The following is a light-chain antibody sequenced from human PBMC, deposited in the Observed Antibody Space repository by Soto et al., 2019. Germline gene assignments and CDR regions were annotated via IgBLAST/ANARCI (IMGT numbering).Light chain of an antibody. Sequence: DIQMTQSPSTLSASVGDRVTITCRASQSISSWLAWYLQKPGKAPKLLIYKASTLQDGVPSRFSGSGSGAEFTLTISSLQPDDFATYYCQQYSSYSPYTFGQGTKLEIK. J-gene: IGKJ2*01. V-gene: IGKV1-5*03. CDR2: KAS. CDR3: QQYSSYSPYT. CDR1: QSISSW.